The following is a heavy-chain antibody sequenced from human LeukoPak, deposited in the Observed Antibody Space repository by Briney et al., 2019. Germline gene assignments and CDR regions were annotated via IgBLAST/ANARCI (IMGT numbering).Heavy chain of an antibody. D-gene: IGHD2-8*02. CDR1: GASIRSGTYY. CDR2: IYHTGTT. CDR3: ARGEPSRRYCWWYFDL. J-gene: IGHJ2*01. V-gene: IGHV4-39*01. Sequence: SETLSLTCTVSGASIRSGTYYWDWIRQPPGKGLEWIGSIYHTGTTNYNPSLMSRATVSFDTSKNQVSLELTSVTAADTAVYFCARGEPSRRYCWWYFDLWGRGTLVTVSS.